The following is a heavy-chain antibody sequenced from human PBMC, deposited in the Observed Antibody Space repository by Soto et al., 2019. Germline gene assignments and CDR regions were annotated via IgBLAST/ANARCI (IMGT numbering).Heavy chain of an antibody. CDR3: ARDQGSSGLTP. CDR2: IYYSGST. V-gene: IGHV4-59*01. J-gene: IGHJ5*02. D-gene: IGHD6-19*01. Sequence: SETLSLTCTVSGGSISSYYWSWIWQPPGKGLEWIGYIYYSGSTNYNPSLKSRVTISVDTSKNQFSLKLSSVTAADTAVYYCARDQGSSGLTPWGQGTLVTVSS. CDR1: GGSISSYY.